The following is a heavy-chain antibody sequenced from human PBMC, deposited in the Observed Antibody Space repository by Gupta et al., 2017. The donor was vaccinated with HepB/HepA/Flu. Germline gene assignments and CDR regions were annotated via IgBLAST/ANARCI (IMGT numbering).Heavy chain of an antibody. V-gene: IGHV3-7*01. Sequence: EVQLVESGGGLVQPGGSLRLSCAASGFSFSNYWMSWVRQAPGKGLEWVANIEQHGSEKNYVDSVKGRFTISRDNAKNSLYLQMNGLRAEDTAVYYCAVGGGGVDYWCQGTLVTVSS. D-gene: IGHD4-23*01. CDR1: GFSFSNYW. J-gene: IGHJ4*02. CDR2: IEQHGSEK. CDR3: AVGGGGVDY.